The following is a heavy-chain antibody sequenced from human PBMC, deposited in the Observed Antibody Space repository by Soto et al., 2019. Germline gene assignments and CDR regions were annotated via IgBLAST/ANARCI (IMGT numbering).Heavy chain of an antibody. CDR3: AKEETVLVNYYYYYGMDV. J-gene: IGHJ6*02. V-gene: IGHV3-23*01. D-gene: IGHD4-17*01. CDR2: ISGSGYAT. CDR1: GFTFSSYA. Sequence: EVQLLESGGGLVQPGGSLRLSCAASGFTFSSYAMSWVRQAPGMGLEWVSVISGSGYATYHADSVKGRFTVSRDNSNNTVYLQMNSLRAEDTAVYYCAKEETVLVNYYYYYGMDVWGQGTTVTVSS.